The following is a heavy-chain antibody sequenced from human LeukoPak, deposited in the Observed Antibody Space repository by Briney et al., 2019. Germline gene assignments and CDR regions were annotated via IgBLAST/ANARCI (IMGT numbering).Heavy chain of an antibody. Sequence: GGSLRLSCAASGFTFSSYEMNWVRQAPGKGLEWVSYISSSGSTIYYADSVKGRFTISRDNAKNSLYLQTNSLRAEDTAVYYCARAYLPYFDYWGQGTLVTVSS. J-gene: IGHJ4*02. V-gene: IGHV3-48*03. CDR3: ARAYLPYFDY. CDR2: ISSSGSTI. CDR1: GFTFSSYE.